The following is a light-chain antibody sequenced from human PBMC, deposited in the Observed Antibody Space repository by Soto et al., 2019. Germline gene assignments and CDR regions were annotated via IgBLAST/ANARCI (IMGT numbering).Light chain of an antibody. CDR2: DAS. CDR3: QQFQSYPLT. J-gene: IGKJ4*01. CDR1: KDISTS. V-gene: IGKV1-13*02. Sequence: QLTHSPSSLSASVGDKFPIPCRESKDISTSLAWYQQKPGKAPKLLIFDASTLESGVPLRFSGSGSGTNFTLTISSLQPEDFATYYCQQFQSYPLTFGGGTKVEVK.